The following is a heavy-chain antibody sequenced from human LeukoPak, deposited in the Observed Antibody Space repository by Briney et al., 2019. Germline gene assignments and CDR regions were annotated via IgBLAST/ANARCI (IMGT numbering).Heavy chain of an antibody. CDR3: AKVSYRFFDY. Sequence: PGGSLRLSCAASGFTFSSYGMHWVRQAPGKGLEWVAVISYDGSNKYYADSVKGRFTISRDNSKNTLYLQMNGLRAEDTAVYYCAKVSYRFFDYWGQGTLVTVSS. D-gene: IGHD2-21*01. CDR2: ISYDGSNK. CDR1: GFTFSSYG. J-gene: IGHJ4*02. V-gene: IGHV3-30*18.